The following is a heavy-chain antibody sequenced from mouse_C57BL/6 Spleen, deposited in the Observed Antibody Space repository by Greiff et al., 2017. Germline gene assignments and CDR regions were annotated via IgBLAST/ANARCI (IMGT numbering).Heavy chain of an antibody. CDR3: AKIYYDYDYAMDY. V-gene: IGHV2-5*01. CDR2: IWRGGST. D-gene: IGHD2-4*01. Sequence: VKLMESGPGLVQPSQSLSITCTVSGFSLTSYGVHWVRQSPGKGLEWLGVIWRGGSTDYNAAFMSRLSITKDNSKSQVFFKMNSLQADDTAIYYCAKIYYDYDYAMDYWGQGTSVTVSS. J-gene: IGHJ4*01. CDR1: GFSLTSYG.